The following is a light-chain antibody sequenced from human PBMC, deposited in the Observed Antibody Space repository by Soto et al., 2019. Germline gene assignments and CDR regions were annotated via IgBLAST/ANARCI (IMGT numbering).Light chain of an antibody. J-gene: IGKJ3*01. CDR2: DAS. Sequence: DIQMTQSPSTLSASVGDSVTITCRASQSINIWLAWYQQRPGKAPKLLIYDASTLASGVPSRFSGSGSGTEFTLTIISLQPDDFATYYCQQYNRFLFTFGPGTKVDI. CDR1: QSINIW. V-gene: IGKV1-5*01. CDR3: QQYNRFLFT.